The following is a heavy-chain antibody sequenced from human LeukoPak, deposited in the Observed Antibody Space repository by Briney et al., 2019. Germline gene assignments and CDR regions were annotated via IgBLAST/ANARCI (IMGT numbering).Heavy chain of an antibody. J-gene: IGHJ6*02. Sequence: GGSLRLSCAASGFTFSSYWMHWVRQAPGKGLVWVSRINSDGSSTSYADSVKGRFTISRDNAKNTLYLQMNSLRAEDTAVYYCARGLIAAAGHYGMDVWGQGTTVTVSS. CDR3: ARGLIAAAGHYGMDV. V-gene: IGHV3-74*01. CDR2: INSDGSST. CDR1: GFTFSSYW. D-gene: IGHD6-13*01.